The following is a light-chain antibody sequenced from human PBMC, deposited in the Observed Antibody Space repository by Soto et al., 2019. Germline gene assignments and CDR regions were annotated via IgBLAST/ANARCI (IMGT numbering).Light chain of an antibody. CDR3: QQYETFSGT. CDR1: QSVSGW. J-gene: IGKJ1*01. V-gene: IGKV1-5*01. Sequence: DIQMTQSPSTLSASVGDTVTVTFRASQSVSGWLAWYQQKPGEAPKLLIYDASALPRGVPARFSGSGSGTKSTLSIASLQPDDFATYYCQQYETFSGTFGPGTKVDI. CDR2: DAS.